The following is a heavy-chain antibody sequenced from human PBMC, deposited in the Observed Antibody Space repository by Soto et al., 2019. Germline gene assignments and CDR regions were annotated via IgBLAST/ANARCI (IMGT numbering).Heavy chain of an antibody. D-gene: IGHD1-20*01. CDR1: GGSISSYY. Sequence: QVQLQESGPGLVKPSETLSLTCTVSGGSISSYYWSWIRQPPGKGLEWIGYIYYSGSTNYNPSLKSRVTISVDPSKNQFSLKLSSVTAADTAVYYCARTAYNWYPFDYWGQGTLVTVSS. J-gene: IGHJ4*02. V-gene: IGHV4-59*01. CDR3: ARTAYNWYPFDY. CDR2: IYYSGST.